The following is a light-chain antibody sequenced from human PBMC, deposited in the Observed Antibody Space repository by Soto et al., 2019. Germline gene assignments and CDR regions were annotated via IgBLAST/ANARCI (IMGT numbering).Light chain of an antibody. CDR2: GAS. V-gene: IGKV3-15*01. CDR3: QQYGDWPPET. CDR1: QSVSRN. Sequence: EVVLTQSPATLSVSPGDRATLSCRASQSVSRNLAWYQQKPGQAPRLLIYGASTRATGVPARFSGSGSATEFTLSISRLHSEDVAVYYFQQYGDWPPETFGQGTKLEI. J-gene: IGKJ2*01.